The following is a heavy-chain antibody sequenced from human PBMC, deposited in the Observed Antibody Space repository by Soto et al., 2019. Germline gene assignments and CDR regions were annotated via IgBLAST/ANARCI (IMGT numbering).Heavy chain of an antibody. V-gene: IGHV3-23*01. D-gene: IGHD5-12*01. J-gene: IGHJ4*02. CDR3: ARDLRAGSGYDFDY. CDR1: GFPFTSYS. CDR2: VNPGGNST. Sequence: EVQLLQSGGGLVQPGGSLRLSCAASGFPFTSYSMTWVRQTPGKGLEWVASVNPGGNSTYYADSVKGRFTISRDNSNKTLYQQINSRRAEDTAVYYCARDLRAGSGYDFDYRDRGTLVTVSS.